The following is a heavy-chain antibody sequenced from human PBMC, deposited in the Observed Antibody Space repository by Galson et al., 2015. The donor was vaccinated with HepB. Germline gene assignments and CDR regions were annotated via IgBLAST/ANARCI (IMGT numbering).Heavy chain of an antibody. V-gene: IGHV3-21*01. J-gene: IGHJ4*02. CDR3: AGASVAGTSYFDY. D-gene: IGHD6-19*01. CDR2: ISGSGSYI. CDR1: GFSFSSYS. Sequence: LRLSCAASGFSFSSYSMNWVRQAPGKGLEWVSAISGSGSYIYYADSVKGRFTISRDNAKKSMYLQMNSLRAEDTAVYYCAGASVAGTSYFDYWGQGTLVTVSS.